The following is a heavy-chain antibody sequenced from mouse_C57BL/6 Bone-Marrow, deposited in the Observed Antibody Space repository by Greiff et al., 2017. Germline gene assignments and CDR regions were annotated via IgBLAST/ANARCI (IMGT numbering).Heavy chain of an antibody. Sequence: EVMLVESGGGLAKPGGSLKLSCAASGFTFSSYAMSWVRQTPEKRLEWVATISDGGSYTYYPDNVKGRFTISRDSAKNNLYLQMSHLKSEDTAMYYCARGLTGYFDYWGQGTTLTVSS. CDR1: GFTFSSYA. V-gene: IGHV5-4*03. CDR2: ISDGGSYT. CDR3: ARGLTGYFDY. J-gene: IGHJ2*01.